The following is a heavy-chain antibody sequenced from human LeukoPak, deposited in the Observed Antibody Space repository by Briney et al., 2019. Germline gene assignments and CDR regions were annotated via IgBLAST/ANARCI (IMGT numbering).Heavy chain of an antibody. V-gene: IGHV4-59*11. CDR3: ARLYDSSGYTNWLDP. Sequence: SETLSLTCTVSGGSISSHYWSWIRQPPGKGLEWIGYIYYSGSSKYSPSLKSRVTISVDTSKNQFSLKLSSVTAADTAVYYCARLYDSSGYTNWLDPWGQGTLVTVSS. D-gene: IGHD3-22*01. J-gene: IGHJ5*02. CDR1: GGSISSHY. CDR2: IYYSGSS.